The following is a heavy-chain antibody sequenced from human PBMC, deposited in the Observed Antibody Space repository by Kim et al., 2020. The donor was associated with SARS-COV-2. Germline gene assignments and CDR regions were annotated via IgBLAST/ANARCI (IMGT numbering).Heavy chain of an antibody. J-gene: IGHJ4*02. CDR2: INSDGSRT. CDR1: GFTFSSYW. Sequence: GGSLRLSCAASGFTFSSYWMHWVRQAPGKGLVWVSRINSDGSRTSYADSVTGRFTISRDNAKNTLYLQMNSLRAEDTAVYYCARGPYYYDSGGYFFYWGQGALVTVSS. V-gene: IGHV3-74*01. CDR3: ARGPYYYDSGGYFFY. D-gene: IGHD3-22*01.